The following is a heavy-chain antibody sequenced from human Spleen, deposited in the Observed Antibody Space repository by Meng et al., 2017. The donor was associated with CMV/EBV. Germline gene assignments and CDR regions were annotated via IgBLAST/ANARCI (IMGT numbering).Heavy chain of an antibody. CDR2: ISTHNAEA. Sequence: ASVKVSCKASNYTFTSNAISWVRQAPGQGLEWMGWISTHNAEANYAQKFQGRVTMTTDTSTSTAYMELRSLRSDDTAVYYCARDDRRNDAFDIWGQGTMVTVSS. CDR1: NYTFTSNA. J-gene: IGHJ3*02. V-gene: IGHV1-18*04. CDR3: ARDDRRNDAFDI.